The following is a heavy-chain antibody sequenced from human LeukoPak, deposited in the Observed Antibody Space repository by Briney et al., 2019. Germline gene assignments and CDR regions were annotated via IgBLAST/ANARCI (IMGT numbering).Heavy chain of an antibody. J-gene: IGHJ6*01. V-gene: IGHV3-11*01. CDR1: GFTFSDYY. CDR3: ARAKNCDYSLWDV. Sequence: GGSLRLSCAASGFTFSDYYMSWIRQAPGKGLEWVSYISSSGTTIYYADSVKGRFTISRDNAENSRYLQMNSLRAEDTAVYYCARAKNCDYSLWDVWGQGTTVTVSS. CDR2: ISSSGTTI. D-gene: IGHD5-12*01.